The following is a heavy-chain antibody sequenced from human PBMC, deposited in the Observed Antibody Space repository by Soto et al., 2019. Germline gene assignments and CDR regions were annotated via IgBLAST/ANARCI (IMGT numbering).Heavy chain of an antibody. CDR2: ISGSGGST. CDR1: GFTFSSYA. V-gene: IGHV3-23*01. Sequence: GGSLRLSCAASGFTFSSYAMSWVRQAPGKGLEWVSAISGSGGSTYYADSVKGRFTISRDNSKNTLYLQMNSLRAEDTAVYYCAKGGCSGGSCDNYYYYYYMDVWGKGTTVTVSS. J-gene: IGHJ6*03. CDR3: AKGGCSGGSCDNYYYYYYMDV. D-gene: IGHD2-15*01.